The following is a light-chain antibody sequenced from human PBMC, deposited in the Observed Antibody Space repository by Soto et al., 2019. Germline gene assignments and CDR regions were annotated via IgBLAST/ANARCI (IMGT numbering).Light chain of an antibody. V-gene: IGKV3D-15*01. J-gene: IGKJ1*01. Sequence: VFTQFPGTLSLSPGERGTLSCRASQNAHTSLAWYRQKPGQAPRLLIYGASNRATGIPDRFSGSGSGTEFTLTISSLQSEDFAVYYCQQYYNWPRTFGQGTKVDI. CDR2: GAS. CDR3: QQYYNWPRT. CDR1: QNAHTS.